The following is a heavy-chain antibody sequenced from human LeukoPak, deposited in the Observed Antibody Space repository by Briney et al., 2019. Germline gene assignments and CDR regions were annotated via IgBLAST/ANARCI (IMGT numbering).Heavy chain of an antibody. Sequence: GGSLRLSCAASGFTFSSYSMNWVRQAPGKGLEWVSYISSSSSTIYYADSVKRRFTISRDNAKNSLYLQMNSLRAEDTAVYYCARDPRLYGDDPYNWFDPWGQGTLVTVSS. J-gene: IGHJ5*02. D-gene: IGHD4-17*01. CDR3: ARDPRLYGDDPYNWFDP. CDR1: GFTFSSYS. CDR2: ISSSSSTI. V-gene: IGHV3-48*01.